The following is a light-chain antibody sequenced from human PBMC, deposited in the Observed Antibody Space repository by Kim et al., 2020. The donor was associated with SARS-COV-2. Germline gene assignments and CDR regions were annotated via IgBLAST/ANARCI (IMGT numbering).Light chain of an antibody. Sequence: SELTQDPAVSVALGQTVRITCQGDSLRRYYASWYQQKPGQAPVLVIYGKNNRPSGIPDRFSGSTSGNTASLTITGAQAEEEADYYCKSRDSSGKVVFGGGTKLTVL. CDR3: KSRDSSGKVV. CDR1: SLRRYY. V-gene: IGLV3-19*01. J-gene: IGLJ2*01. CDR2: GKN.